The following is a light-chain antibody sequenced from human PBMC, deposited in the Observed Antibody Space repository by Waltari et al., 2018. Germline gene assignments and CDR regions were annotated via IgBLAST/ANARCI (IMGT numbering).Light chain of an antibody. J-gene: IGLJ1*01. CDR2: QDN. CDR3: LVWDSSIGV. Sequence: WYKQKPGQSPVLFRYQDNVRPSGIPERFSGSNSGNTATLTISGTQAMDEADYYCLVWDSSIGVFGSGTKITVL. V-gene: IGLV3-1*01.